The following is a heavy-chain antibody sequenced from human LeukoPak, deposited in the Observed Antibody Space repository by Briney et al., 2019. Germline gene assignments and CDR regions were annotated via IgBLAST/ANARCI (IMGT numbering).Heavy chain of an antibody. CDR3: ARGPKYISATGPYYFDY. Sequence: PGGSLRLSCAASGFTFSDYYMSWIRQAPGKGLEWVSYISSSGSTIYYADSVKGRFTISRDNAKNSMYLQMYSLRAEDTAVYYCARGPKYISATGPYYFDYWGQGTPVTVSS. J-gene: IGHJ4*02. D-gene: IGHD6-13*01. V-gene: IGHV3-11*04. CDR1: GFTFSDYY. CDR2: ISSSGSTI.